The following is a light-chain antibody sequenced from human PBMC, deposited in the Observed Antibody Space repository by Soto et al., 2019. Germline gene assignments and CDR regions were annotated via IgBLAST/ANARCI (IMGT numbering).Light chain of an antibody. J-gene: IGKJ5*01. CDR2: GAS. CDR3: QQYNKWPLT. CDR1: QSVSSN. V-gene: IGKV3-15*01. Sequence: IVWPQSHRNLSLSLGERATLSCRASQSVSSNLAWYQQKPGQPPRLLIYGASTRPTGIPARFSGSGSGTEFTLTISSLQSEDFAVYCCQQYNKWPLTFGQGTRLEIK.